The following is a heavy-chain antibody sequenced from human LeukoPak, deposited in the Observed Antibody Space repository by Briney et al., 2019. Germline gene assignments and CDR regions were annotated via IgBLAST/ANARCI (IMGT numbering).Heavy chain of an antibody. J-gene: IGHJ4*02. CDR3: ARLYSSGWEFTGETYYFDY. CDR1: GGSVSSYY. Sequence: PSETLSLTCTVSGGSVSSYYWSWIRQPPGKGLEWIGYIYYSGTTDYNPSLRSRVTISLDTSNNQLSLKLSSVTAADTAVYYCARLYSSGWEFTGETYYFDYWGQGTLVTVSS. V-gene: IGHV4-59*08. CDR2: IYYSGTT. D-gene: IGHD6-19*01.